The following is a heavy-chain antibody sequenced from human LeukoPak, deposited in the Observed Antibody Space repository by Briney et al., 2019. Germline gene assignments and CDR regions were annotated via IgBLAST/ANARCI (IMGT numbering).Heavy chain of an antibody. D-gene: IGHD6-13*01. V-gene: IGHV4-39*07. CDR2: IFYGGST. CDR1: GGSISSSTYY. CDR3: ARGIAAAGAQGWFDP. Sequence: SETLSLTCDVSGGSISSSTYYWDWIRQPPGKGLEWVGGIFYGGSTYYNPSLKSRLTLSLDTSKNKFSLRLSSVTAADTAVYFCARGIAAAGAQGWFDPWGRGIRVTVSS. J-gene: IGHJ5*02.